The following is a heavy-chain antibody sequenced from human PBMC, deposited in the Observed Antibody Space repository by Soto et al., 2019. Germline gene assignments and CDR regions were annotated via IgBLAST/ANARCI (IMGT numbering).Heavy chain of an antibody. D-gene: IGHD2-15*01. J-gene: IGHJ6*02. CDR2: IYPGDSGT. CDR1: GDSFTSYW. V-gene: IGHV5-51*01. CDR3: ARKDPLQGMDV. Sequence: PVQPLRVSCRGSGDSFTSYWIGWVRQMPGKGLEWMGIIYPGDSGTRYSPSFQGQVTISADKSISTAYLQWSSLKASYTAMYYCARKDPLQGMDVWGQGTTVTVSS.